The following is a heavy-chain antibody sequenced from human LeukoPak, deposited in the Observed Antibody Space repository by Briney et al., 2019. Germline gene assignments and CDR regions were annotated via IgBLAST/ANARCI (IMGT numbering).Heavy chain of an antibody. D-gene: IGHD2-15*01. Sequence: GGSLRLSCAASGFTFSNYSMNWVRQVPGKGLEWVSSISSSSSYIYYADSVKGRFTISRDNAKNSLYLQMNSLRAEDTAVYYCASQECGGGSCYYDYWGQGTLVTVSS. CDR3: ASQECGGGSCYYDY. CDR1: GFTFSNYS. J-gene: IGHJ4*02. CDR2: ISSSSSYI. V-gene: IGHV3-21*01.